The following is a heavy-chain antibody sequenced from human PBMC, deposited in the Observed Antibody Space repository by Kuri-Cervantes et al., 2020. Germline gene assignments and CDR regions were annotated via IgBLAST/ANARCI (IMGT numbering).Heavy chain of an antibody. CDR2: IYSGGST. D-gene: IGHD1-1*01. Sequence: GESLKISCAASGSTFSSYAMSWVRQAPGKGLVWVSVIYSGGSTYYADSVKGRFTISRDNSKNTLYLQMNSLRAEDTAVYYCARVTTGTTSRGGYYYYGMDVWGQGTTVTVSS. V-gene: IGHV3-53*01. CDR1: GSTFSSYA. CDR3: ARVTTGTTSRGGYYYYGMDV. J-gene: IGHJ6*02.